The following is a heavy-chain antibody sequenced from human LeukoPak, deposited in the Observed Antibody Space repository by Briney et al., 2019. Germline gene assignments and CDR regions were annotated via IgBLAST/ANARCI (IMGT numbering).Heavy chain of an antibody. CDR2: IREDGSEK. J-gene: IGHJ4*02. CDR1: GFTFNDYW. Sequence: GGSLRLSCAASGFTFNDYWMNWVRQAPGKGLEWVANIREDGSEKYYVDSVKGRFTISRDNTKNLLYLEMSSLRAEDTAVYYCGVVYWGQGTLVTVSS. V-gene: IGHV3-7*01. CDR3: GVVY.